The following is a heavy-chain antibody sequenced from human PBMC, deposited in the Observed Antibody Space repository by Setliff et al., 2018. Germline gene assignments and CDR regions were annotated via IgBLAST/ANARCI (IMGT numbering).Heavy chain of an antibody. CDR2: INTNTGNP. Sequence: ASVKVSCKASGYTFTSYDINWVRQAPGQGLEWMGWINTNTGNPTYAQGFTGRFVFSLDTSVSTVYLQISSLKAEDTAVYYCASRGTSNGYYYYMDVWGKGTTVTVSS. J-gene: IGHJ6*03. V-gene: IGHV7-4-1*02. CDR3: ASRGTSNGYYYYMDV. CDR1: GYTFTSYD. D-gene: IGHD3-16*01.